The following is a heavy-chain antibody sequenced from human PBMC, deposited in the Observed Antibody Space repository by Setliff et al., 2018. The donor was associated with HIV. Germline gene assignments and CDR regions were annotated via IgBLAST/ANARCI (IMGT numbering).Heavy chain of an antibody. V-gene: IGHV4-4*09. Sequence: PSETLSLTCTVSGGSISTYYWTWIRQPPGKGLEWIGYIYTSGSTSYNPSLKSRVTISADASKNQFSLKLKSVTAADTAVYFCARHSPSDSWGQGTLVTVSS. J-gene: IGHJ5*01. CDR1: GGSISTYY. CDR2: IYTSGST. CDR3: ARHSPSDS.